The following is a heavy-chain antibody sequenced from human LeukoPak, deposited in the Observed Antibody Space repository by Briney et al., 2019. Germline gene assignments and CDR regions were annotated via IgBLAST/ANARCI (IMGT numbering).Heavy chain of an antibody. CDR3: AGLVGRYSSGLYYYYFDY. CDR2: MYLSGTT. Sequence: SETLSLTCTVSGDSINSLDLWSWVRQPPGKGLEWIGEMYLSGTTHSNPSVKSRVTISIDKSRNQFFLNLSSVTAADTAVYYCAGLVGRYSSGLYYYYFDYWGQGTLVTVSS. J-gene: IGHJ4*02. D-gene: IGHD3-22*01. CDR1: GDSINSLDL. V-gene: IGHV4-4*02.